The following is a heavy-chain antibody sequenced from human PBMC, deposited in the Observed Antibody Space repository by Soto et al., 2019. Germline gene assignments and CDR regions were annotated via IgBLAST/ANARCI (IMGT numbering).Heavy chain of an antibody. D-gene: IGHD3-22*01. J-gene: IGHJ4*02. Sequence: QVQLVESGGGVVQPGRSLRLSCAASGFTFSSYAMHWVRQAPGKGLEWGAVISYDGSNKYYADSVKGRFTISRDNSKNTLYLQMNSLRAEDTAVYYCARDQGGTYYYDSSGYYYFDYWGQGTLVTVSS. CDR2: ISYDGSNK. CDR3: ARDQGGTYYYDSSGYYYFDY. V-gene: IGHV3-30-3*01. CDR1: GFTFSSYA.